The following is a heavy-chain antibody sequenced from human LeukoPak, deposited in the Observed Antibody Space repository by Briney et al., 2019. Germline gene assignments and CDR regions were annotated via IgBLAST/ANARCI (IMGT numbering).Heavy chain of an antibody. CDR3: ARYNRRDYYDSSGYDY. D-gene: IGHD3-22*01. V-gene: IGHV1-46*01. J-gene: IGHJ4*02. CDR1: GYTFTSYY. CDR2: INPSGGST. Sequence: GASVKVSCKASGYTFTSYYMHWVRQAPGQGLEWMGIINPSGGSTSYAQKFQGRVTMTRDTSTSTVYMELSSLRSEDTAVYYCARYNRRDYYDSSGYDYWGQGTLVTVSS.